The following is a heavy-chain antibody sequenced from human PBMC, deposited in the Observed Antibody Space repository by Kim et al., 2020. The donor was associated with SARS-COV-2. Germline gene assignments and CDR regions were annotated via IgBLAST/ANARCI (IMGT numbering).Heavy chain of an antibody. CDR2: IDCGNGSR. Sequence: ASVKVSCKTSGHTFTRDSIHWVRQAPGQSLEWMGGIDCGNGSRIYSQKFQDRVTFTTDTSASTAYMELSSLRYEDSAVYFCLGGFYFDFWGPGTLVTVSS. J-gene: IGHJ4*02. D-gene: IGHD3-16*01. CDR1: GHTFTRDS. CDR3: LGGFYFDF. V-gene: IGHV1-3*01.